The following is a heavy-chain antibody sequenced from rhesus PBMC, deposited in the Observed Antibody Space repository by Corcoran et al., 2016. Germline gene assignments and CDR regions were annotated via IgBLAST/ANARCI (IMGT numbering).Heavy chain of an antibody. CDR3: AILDYGNNYYYFDY. CDR2: IYENFASA. Sequence: QVQLQESGPGLVKPSETLSLTCTVSGGSISDPYYWNWIRQPPGKGLEWIGVIYENFASAYDNPPVKRRINISKDTSKNQFSLDLYSVTAADTAGYFCAILDYGNNYYYFDYWGQGVLVTVAS. CDR1: GGSISDPYY. V-gene: IGHV4-143*01. D-gene: IGHD4-29*01. J-gene: IGHJ4*01.